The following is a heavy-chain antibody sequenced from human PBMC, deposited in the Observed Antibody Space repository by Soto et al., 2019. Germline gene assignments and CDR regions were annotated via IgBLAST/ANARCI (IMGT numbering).Heavy chain of an antibody. D-gene: IGHD5-18*01. CDR1: GYTFTKYY. CDR3: AREDTADYSGMDD. Sequence: ASVKVSCKASGYTFTKYYVHWVRQAPGQGPEWMGVINPSGGSTRDAQKFQGRVTMTRDTSTSTVHMELSSLRSEDTAVYYCAREDTADYSGMDDWGQGTTVTVSS. CDR2: INPSGGST. V-gene: IGHV1-46*01. J-gene: IGHJ6*02.